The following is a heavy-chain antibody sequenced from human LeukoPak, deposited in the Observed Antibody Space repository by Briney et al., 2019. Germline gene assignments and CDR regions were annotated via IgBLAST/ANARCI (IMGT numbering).Heavy chain of an antibody. J-gene: IGHJ3*02. CDR2: IYDSGST. V-gene: IGHV4-30-4*01. CDR3: ARDCSGGSCYGAFDI. Sequence: SETLSLTCTVSGASIRSGDYYWSWIRQPPGKGLEWIGYIYDSGSTYYNPSLKSRITISVDTSENRFSLKLSSATATDTAVYYCARDCSGGSCYGAFDIWGQGTMVTVSS. CDR1: GASIRSGDYY. D-gene: IGHD2-15*01.